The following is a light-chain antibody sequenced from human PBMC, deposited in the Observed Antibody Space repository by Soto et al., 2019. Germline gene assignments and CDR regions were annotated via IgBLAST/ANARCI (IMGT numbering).Light chain of an antibody. J-gene: IGKJ4*01. Sequence: DIHMTQSPSTLSASVGYRFTITCRASRSIGTWLAWYQQRPGKAPKLLIYDASSLESGVPSRFRGSGSGTEFTLTISSLQPDDFVTYYCQQYNSYPLTFGGGTKVDIK. V-gene: IGKV1-5*01. CDR3: QQYNSYPLT. CDR2: DAS. CDR1: RSIGTW.